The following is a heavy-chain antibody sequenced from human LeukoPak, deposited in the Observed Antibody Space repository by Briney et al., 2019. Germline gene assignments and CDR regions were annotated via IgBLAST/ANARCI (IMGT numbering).Heavy chain of an antibody. V-gene: IGHV5-51*01. J-gene: IGHJ6*03. CDR3: ARQYCSSTSCHWYYMDV. Sequence: GESLKISCKGSGYSFTSYWIGWVRQMPGKGLEWMGIIYPGDSDTRYSPSFQGQVTISADKSISTAYLQWSSLKASDTAMYYCARQYCSSTSCHWYYMDVWGKGTTVTVSS. D-gene: IGHD2-2*01. CDR1: GYSFTSYW. CDR2: IYPGDSDT.